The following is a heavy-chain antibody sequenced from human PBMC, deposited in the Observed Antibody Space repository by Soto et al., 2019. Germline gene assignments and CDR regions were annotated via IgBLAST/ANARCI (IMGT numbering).Heavy chain of an antibody. CDR2: ISSSSSYI. CDR1: GFTFSSYS. D-gene: IGHD3-16*01. J-gene: IGHJ4*02. Sequence: EVQLVESGGGLVKPGGSLRLSCAASGFTFSSYSMNWVRQAPGKGLEWVSSISSSSSYIYYADSVKGRFTISRANAKNSLYLKMIGLRAEDTAVYYCARESESLSNSLDYWGQGPLVAFSS. V-gene: IGHV3-21*04. CDR3: ARESESLSNSLDY.